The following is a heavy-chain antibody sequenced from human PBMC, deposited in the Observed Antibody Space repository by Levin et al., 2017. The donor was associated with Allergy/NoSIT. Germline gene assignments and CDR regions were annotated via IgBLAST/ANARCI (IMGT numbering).Heavy chain of an antibody. CDR3: AKKQGGTSGFSFDV. CDR2: ITGGGFNT. D-gene: IGHD2-15*01. V-gene: IGHV3-23*01. Sequence: GGSLRLSCTVSGFSLSDYAMAWVRQAPGKGLEWVSEITGGGFNTYYGDSVKGRFTVSKDDSKDTLYLDLSSLRVDDTAVYFCAKKQGGTSGFSFDVWGQGTMVTVSS. J-gene: IGHJ3*01. CDR1: GFSLSDYA.